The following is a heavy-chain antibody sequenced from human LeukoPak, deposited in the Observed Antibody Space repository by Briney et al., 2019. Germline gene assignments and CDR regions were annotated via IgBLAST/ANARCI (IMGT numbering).Heavy chain of an antibody. CDR2: IIPVFGTA. Sequence: GASVKVSCKASGGTFSSYAISWVRQAPGQGLEWMGGIIPVFGTATYAQKFQGRVTIGADESTSTAYMELSSLRSEDTAVYYCARGITSSSSYYYYFMDVWGKGTTVTVSS. CDR1: GGTFSSYA. CDR3: ARGITSSSSYYYYFMDV. J-gene: IGHJ6*03. V-gene: IGHV1-69*13. D-gene: IGHD6-6*01.